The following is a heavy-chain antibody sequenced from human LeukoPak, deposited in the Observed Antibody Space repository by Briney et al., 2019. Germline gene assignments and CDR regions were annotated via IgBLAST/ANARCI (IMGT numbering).Heavy chain of an antibody. V-gene: IGHV3-30-3*01. CDR2: LSYDGINE. J-gene: IGHJ2*01. D-gene: IGHD3/OR15-3a*01. Sequence: GSLRLSCAGSGFTVSSHAMHWVRQAPGKGLEWVAVLSYDGINENYGDSLRGRFTISRDSFKDTLYLQMNSLTTDDTALYYCARETLRDLHWYFDLWGRGTLVTVSS. CDR1: GFTVSSHA. CDR3: ARETLRDLHWYFDL.